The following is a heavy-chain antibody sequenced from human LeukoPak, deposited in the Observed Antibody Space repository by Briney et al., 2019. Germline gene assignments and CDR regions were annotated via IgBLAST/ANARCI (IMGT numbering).Heavy chain of an antibody. CDR3: AKDGGHPTDYFDY. J-gene: IGHJ4*02. D-gene: IGHD4-23*01. CDR2: ISDSGDSS. V-gene: IGHV3-23*01. Sequence: GGSLRLSCAASGFTFSSYDMSWVRQAPGKGLEWVSSISDSGDSSNYADSVKGRFTISRDNSKSTLFLEMNSLRAEDTAVYYCAKDGGHPTDYFDYWGQGTLVTVSS. CDR1: GFTFSSYD.